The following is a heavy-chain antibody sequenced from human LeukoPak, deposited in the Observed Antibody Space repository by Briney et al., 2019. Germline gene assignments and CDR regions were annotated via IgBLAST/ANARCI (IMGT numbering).Heavy chain of an antibody. CDR3: ARVLDGSGYYLTYYYYGMDV. CDR1: GFTFSSHW. Sequence: SGGSLRLSCAASGFTFSSHWMHWVRQAPGKGLVWVSRINSDGSITSYADSVKGRFTISRDNSKNTLYLQMNSLRAEDAAVYYCARVLDGSGYYLTYYYYGMDVWGQGTTVSVSS. V-gene: IGHV3-74*01. J-gene: IGHJ6*02. D-gene: IGHD3-22*01. CDR2: INSDGSIT.